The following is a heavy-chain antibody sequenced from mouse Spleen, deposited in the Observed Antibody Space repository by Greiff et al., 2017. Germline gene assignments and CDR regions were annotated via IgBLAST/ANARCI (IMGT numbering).Heavy chain of an antibody. CDR1: GYTFTDYE. V-gene: IGHV1-15*01. CDR2: IDPETGGT. J-gene: IGHJ4*01. D-gene: IGHD2-1*01. Sequence: QVQLQQSGAELVRPGASVTLSCKASGYTFTDYEMHWVKQTPVHGLEWIGGIDPETGGTAYNQKFKGKAILTADKSSSTAYMELRSLTSEDSAVYYCTVYGNYAMDYWGQGTSVTVSS. CDR3: TVYGNYAMDY.